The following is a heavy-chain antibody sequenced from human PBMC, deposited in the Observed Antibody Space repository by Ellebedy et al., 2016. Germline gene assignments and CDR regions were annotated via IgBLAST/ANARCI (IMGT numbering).Heavy chain of an antibody. J-gene: IGHJ4*02. V-gene: IGHV3-53*01. Sequence: GGSLRLSCAASGFTVSTNYMKWVRQAPGKGLEWVSAIFSDGNTYYADSVKGRFTISRDNSKNTLYLQMNSLRAEDTAVYYCASSGGRFGELLQYWGQGTLVTVSS. D-gene: IGHD3-10*01. CDR2: IFSDGNT. CDR1: GFTVSTNY. CDR3: ASSGGRFGELLQY.